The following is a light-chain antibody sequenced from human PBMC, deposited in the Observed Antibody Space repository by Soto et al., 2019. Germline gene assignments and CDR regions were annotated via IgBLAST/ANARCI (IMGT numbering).Light chain of an antibody. CDR3: QQYGSSPLIT. CDR2: GAS. V-gene: IGKV3-20*01. CDR1: QSVSSNY. J-gene: IGKJ5*01. Sequence: EIVMTPSPGTLSVSPGERATLSCRASQSVSSNYLAWYQQKPGQAPRLLIYGASSRATGIPDRFSGSGSGTDFTLTIRRLEPEDLAVYYCQQYGSSPLITCGQGKRREIK.